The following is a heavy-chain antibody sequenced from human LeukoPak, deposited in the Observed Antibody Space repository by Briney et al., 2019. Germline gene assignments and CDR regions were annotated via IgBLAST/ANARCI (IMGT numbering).Heavy chain of an antibody. V-gene: IGHV3-74*01. Sequence: GGSLRLSCTASGFTFNNYWMHWVRHAPGKGLVWVARSNSDESTTGYADSVKGRFTISRDNSKNTLYLQMNSLRAEDTAVYYCAREIWGSGFYYMDVWGKGTTVTISS. D-gene: IGHD3-10*01. J-gene: IGHJ6*03. CDR3: AREIWGSGFYYMDV. CDR2: SNSDESTT. CDR1: GFTFNNYW.